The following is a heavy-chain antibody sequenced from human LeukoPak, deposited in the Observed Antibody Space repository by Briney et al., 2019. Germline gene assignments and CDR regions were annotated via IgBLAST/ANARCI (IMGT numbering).Heavy chain of an antibody. D-gene: IGHD5-18*01. CDR2: IYYSGST. CDR1: GGSISSYY. CDR3: ARKTAMAYYYYYYYMDV. J-gene: IGHJ6*03. Sequence: SETLSLTCTVSGGSISSYYWGWIRQPPGKGLEWIGSIYYSGSTYYNPSLKSRVTISVDTSKNQFSLKLSSVTAADTAVYYCARKTAMAYYYYYYYMDVWGKGTTVTVSS. V-gene: IGHV4-39*07.